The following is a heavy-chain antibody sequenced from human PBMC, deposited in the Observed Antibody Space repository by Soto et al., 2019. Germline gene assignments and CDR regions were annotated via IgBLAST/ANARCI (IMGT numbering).Heavy chain of an antibody. Sequence: SETLSLTCAVYGGSFSGYYWSWIRQPPGKGLEWIGEINHSGSTNYNPSLKSRVTISVDTSKNQFSLKLSSVTAADTAVYYCARGDYDFWSGSNCFDPWGQGTLVTVSS. V-gene: IGHV4-34*01. CDR3: ARGDYDFWSGSNCFDP. CDR2: INHSGST. CDR1: GGSFSGYY. D-gene: IGHD3-3*01. J-gene: IGHJ5*02.